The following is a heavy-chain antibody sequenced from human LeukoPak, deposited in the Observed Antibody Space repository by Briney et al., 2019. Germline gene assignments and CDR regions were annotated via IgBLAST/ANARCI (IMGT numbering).Heavy chain of an antibody. CDR1: GFTFSSYA. J-gene: IGHJ5*02. CDR3: ARDLQYCSSTSCYLKNWFDP. CDR2: ISYDGSNK. Sequence: GGSLRLSCAASGFTFSSYAMHWVRQAPGKGLEWVAVISYDGSNKYYADSVKGRFTISRDNSKNTLYLQMNSPRAEDTAVYYCARDLQYCSSTSCYLKNWFDPWGQGTLVTVSS. V-gene: IGHV3-30*04. D-gene: IGHD2-2*01.